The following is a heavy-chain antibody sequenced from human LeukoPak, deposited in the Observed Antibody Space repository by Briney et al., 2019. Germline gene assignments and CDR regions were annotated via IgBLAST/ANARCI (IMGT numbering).Heavy chain of an antibody. D-gene: IGHD2-15*01. V-gene: IGHV3-23*01. CDR1: GFTFSSYG. J-gene: IGHJ4*02. CDR3: AKDQSSGGSPIYYFDY. Sequence: PGGSLRLSCAASGFTFSSYGMSWVRQAPGKGLEWVSAISGSGGSTYYADSVKGRFTISRDNSKNTLYLQMNSLRAEDTAVYYCAKDQSSGGSPIYYFDYWGQGTLVTVSS. CDR2: ISGSGGST.